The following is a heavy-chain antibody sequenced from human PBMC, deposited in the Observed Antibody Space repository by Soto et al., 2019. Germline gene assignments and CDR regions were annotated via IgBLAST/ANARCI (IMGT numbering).Heavy chain of an antibody. CDR1: GGTISGYY. Sequence: QVHLQESGPGLVKPSETLSLTCSVSGGTISGYYWTWIRQPAGKGQEWIGRIYSSGNTKYNPSLQIRVTMSLDTSNNQFSLRLTSVTASDTAVYYCARGQRFSDWFDPWGQGTLVTVSS. CDR2: IYSSGNT. J-gene: IGHJ5*02. CDR3: ARGQRFSDWFDP. D-gene: IGHD3-3*01. V-gene: IGHV4-4*07.